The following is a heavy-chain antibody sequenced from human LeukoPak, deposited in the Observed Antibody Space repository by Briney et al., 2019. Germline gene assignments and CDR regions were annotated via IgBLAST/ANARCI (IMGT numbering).Heavy chain of an antibody. CDR3: ARETLDIVVVVAATGWFDP. J-gene: IGHJ5*02. D-gene: IGHD2-15*01. Sequence: SQTLSLTCTVSGGSISSGGYYWSWIRQPPGKGLEWIGYIYHSGSTYYNPSLKSRVTISVDTSKNQFSLKLSSVTAADTAVYYCARETLDIVVVVAATGWFDPWGQGTLVTVSS. CDR1: GGSISSGGYY. CDR2: IYHSGST. V-gene: IGHV4-30-2*05.